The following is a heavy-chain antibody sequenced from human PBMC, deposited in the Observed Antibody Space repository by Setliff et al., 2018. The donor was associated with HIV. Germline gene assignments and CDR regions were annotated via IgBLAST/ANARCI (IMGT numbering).Heavy chain of an antibody. D-gene: IGHD5-18*01. CDR3: ARERSGYSYGYGYYYYYMDV. CDR1: GGSVSSGSYY. V-gene: IGHV4-61*01. J-gene: IGHJ6*03. CDR2: IYYSGST. Sequence: SETLSLTCTVSGGSVSSGSYYWSWIRQPPGKGLEWIGYIYYSGSTNYNPSLKSRVTISVDTSKNQFSLKLSSVTAADTAVYYCARERSGYSYGYGYYYYYMDVWGKGTTVTVSS.